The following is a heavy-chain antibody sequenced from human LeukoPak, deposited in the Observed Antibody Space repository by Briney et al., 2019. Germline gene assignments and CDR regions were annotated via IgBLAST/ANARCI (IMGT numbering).Heavy chain of an antibody. Sequence: GGSLRLSCAASGFTFSNAWMSWVRQAPGKGLEWGGRIKSKTDGGTTDYAAPVKGRFTISRDDSKNTLYLQMNSLKTEDTAVYYCTTGYGDYPFDYWGQGTLVTVSS. D-gene: IGHD4-17*01. J-gene: IGHJ4*02. CDR2: IKSKTDGGTT. CDR1: GFTFSNAW. V-gene: IGHV3-15*01. CDR3: TTGYGDYPFDY.